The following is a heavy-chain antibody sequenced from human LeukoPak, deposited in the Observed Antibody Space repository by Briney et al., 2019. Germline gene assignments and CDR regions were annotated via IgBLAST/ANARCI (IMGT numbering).Heavy chain of an antibody. V-gene: IGHV1-46*01. CDR1: GYTFTSYY. D-gene: IGHD3-9*01. Sequence: ASVKVSCKASGYTFTSYYMHWVRQAPGQGLEWMGIINPSGGSTSYAQKFQGRVTMTRDTSTSTVYMELSSLRSEDTAVYYCARSRYFDWLSPAFDYWGQGTLVTVSS. CDR3: ARSRYFDWLSPAFDY. J-gene: IGHJ4*02. CDR2: INPSGGST.